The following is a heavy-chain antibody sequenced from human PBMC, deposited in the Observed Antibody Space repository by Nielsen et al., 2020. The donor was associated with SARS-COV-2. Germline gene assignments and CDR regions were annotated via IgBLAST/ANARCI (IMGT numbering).Heavy chain of an antibody. CDR1: GFTFSSYA. CDR3: AKEENSGSAYDQ. J-gene: IGHJ5*02. D-gene: IGHD1-26*01. CDR2: ISGSGGST. Sequence: GESLKISCAASGFTFSSYAMSWVRQAPGKGLEWVSAISGSGGSTYYADSVKGRFSISRDNSKNMLYLQMNSLRAEDTALYYCAKEENSGSAYDQWGQGTLVTVSS. V-gene: IGHV3-23*01.